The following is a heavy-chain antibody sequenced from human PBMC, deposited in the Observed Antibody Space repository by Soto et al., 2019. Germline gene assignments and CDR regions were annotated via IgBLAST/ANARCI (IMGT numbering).Heavy chain of an antibody. CDR1: GYTFTHYG. CDR2: INSLSGDT. Sequence: QVQLVQSGAEVKKPGASVKVSCKASGYTFTHYGITWVRQAPGQGLEWMGWINSLSGDTNYPQKLQGRLTMTTATSTNTVYMELRNLRSDDTAVYYCARDLHSGGKYWYFDIWGRGTLVTVSS. D-gene: IGHD2-15*01. CDR3: ARDLHSGGKYWYFDI. J-gene: IGHJ2*01. V-gene: IGHV1-18*01.